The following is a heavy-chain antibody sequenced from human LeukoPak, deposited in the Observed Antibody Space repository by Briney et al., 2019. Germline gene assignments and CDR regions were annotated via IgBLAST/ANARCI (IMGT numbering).Heavy chain of an antibody. J-gene: IGHJ4*02. V-gene: IGHV4-59*08. Sequence: SETLSLTCTVSGGSISSYYWSWIRQPPGKGLEWIGYIYYSGSTNYNPSLKSRVTISVDTSKNQFSLKLSSVTAADTAVYYCERRPRAGEHYFDYWGQGTLVTVSS. CDR2: IYYSGST. D-gene: IGHD7-27*01. CDR3: ERRPRAGEHYFDY. CDR1: GGSISSYY.